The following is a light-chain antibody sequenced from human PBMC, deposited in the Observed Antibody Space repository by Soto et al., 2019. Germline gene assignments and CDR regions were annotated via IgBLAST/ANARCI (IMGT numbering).Light chain of an antibody. Sequence: QSVLTQAPSASGAPGQAVTISCTGTSRDIGGYEFVSWYQVRPGEAPQLIIYNVKGWPVGGPCRFSGFKSGNTAYLTVCGPQAVDEPDQYCSSNTDTNTCVFGSGTKVTV. J-gene: IGLJ1*01. CDR2: NVK. CDR3: SSNTDTNTCV. CDR1: SRDIGGYEF. V-gene: IGLV2-8*01.